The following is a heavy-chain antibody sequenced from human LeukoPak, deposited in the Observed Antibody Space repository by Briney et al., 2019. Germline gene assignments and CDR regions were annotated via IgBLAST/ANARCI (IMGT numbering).Heavy chain of an antibody. CDR2: FDPEDGET. V-gene: IGHV1-24*01. CDR1: GYTLTELS. CDR3: ATASGWRDGYPPPIDY. Sequence: ASVKVSCKVSGYTLTELSMHWARQAPGKGLEWMGGFDPEDGETIYAQKFQGRVTMTEDTSTDTAYMELSSLRSEDTAVYYCATASGWRDGYPPPIDYWGQGTLVTVSS. D-gene: IGHD5-24*01. J-gene: IGHJ4*02.